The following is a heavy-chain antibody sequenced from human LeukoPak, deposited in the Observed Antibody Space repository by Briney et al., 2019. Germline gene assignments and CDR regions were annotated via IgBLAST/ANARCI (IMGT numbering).Heavy chain of an antibody. V-gene: IGHV3-21*06. J-gene: IGHJ4*02. CDR1: GFTFSSYW. CDR3: LRGDRRDY. Sequence: GGSLRLSCAASGFTFSSYWMHWVRQAPGKGLEWVSSIDSSGGYMFYADSVKGRFIISRDNAKDSLYLQMNSLRVEDTAVYYCLRGDRRDYWGQGTLVTVSS. CDR2: IDSSGGYM.